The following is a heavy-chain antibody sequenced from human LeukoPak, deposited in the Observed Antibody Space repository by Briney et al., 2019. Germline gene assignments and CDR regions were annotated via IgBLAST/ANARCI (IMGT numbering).Heavy chain of an antibody. V-gene: IGHV1-46*01. J-gene: IGHJ2*01. CDR2: INPSGGST. D-gene: IGHD6-13*01. CDR1: GYTFTSYY. CDR3: ARDRSTAAAGRSWYFDL. Sequence: ASVKVSCKASGYTFTSYYMHWVRQAPGQGLEWMGIINPSGGSTSYAQKFQGRVTMTRDMSTTTVYMELNSLRSEDTALYYCARDRSTAAAGRSWYFDLWGRGTLVTVSS.